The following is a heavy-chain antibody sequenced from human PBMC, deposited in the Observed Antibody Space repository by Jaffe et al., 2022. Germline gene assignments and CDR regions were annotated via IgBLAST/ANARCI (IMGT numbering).Heavy chain of an antibody. CDR2: IYHSGST. Sequence: QVQLQESGPGLVKPSGTLSLTCAVSGGSISSSNWWSWIRQPPGKGLEWIGEIYHSGSTNYNPSLKSRVTISVDKSKNQFSLKLSSVTAADTAVYYCARTRYSGELPPWRSYAFDIWGQGTMVTVSS. J-gene: IGHJ3*02. CDR1: GGSISSSNW. D-gene: IGHD1-26*01. V-gene: IGHV4-4*02. CDR3: ARTRYSGELPPWRSYAFDI.